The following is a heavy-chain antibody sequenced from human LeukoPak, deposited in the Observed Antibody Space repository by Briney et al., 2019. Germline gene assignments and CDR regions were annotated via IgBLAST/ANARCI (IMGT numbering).Heavy chain of an antibody. CDR3: ARTLADAFDI. J-gene: IGHJ3*02. CDR1: GFTVRNNH. Sequence: SGGSLRLSCAASGFTVRNNHMSWVRQAPGKGLVWLSHINSDGSSTNYADSVKGRFTISRDTAKNTLYLQMSSLRAEDTAVYYCARTLADAFDIWGQGTMVTVSS. D-gene: IGHD3-3*02. V-gene: IGHV3-74*01. CDR2: INSDGSST.